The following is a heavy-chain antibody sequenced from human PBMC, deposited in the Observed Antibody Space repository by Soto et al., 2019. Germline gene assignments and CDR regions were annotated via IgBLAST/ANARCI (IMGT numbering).Heavy chain of an antibody. Sequence: QVRLVQSAAEVKKPGASVKVSCKASGYTFTSYGISWVRQAPGQGLEWMGWISGYNGNTNLAQKLQGRVTMTTDTPTSTACMELGSLRSDDKAGYYCARIGDCSITTCSFPSRFHIRGYYYYYGMDVWGQGTTVTVSS. D-gene: IGHD2-2*01. CDR3: ARIGDCSITTCSFPSRFHIRGYYYYYGMDV. CDR2: ISGYNGNT. J-gene: IGHJ6*02. CDR1: GYTFTSYG. V-gene: IGHV1-18*01.